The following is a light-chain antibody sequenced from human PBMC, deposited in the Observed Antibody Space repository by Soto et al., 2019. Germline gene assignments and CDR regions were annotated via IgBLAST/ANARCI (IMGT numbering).Light chain of an antibody. J-gene: IGLJ3*02. CDR1: SSDVGAYNY. CDR2: DVS. V-gene: IGLV2-14*01. Sequence: QSALTQPASVSGSPGQSIAISCTGTSSDVGAYNYVAWYQQHPGKGPKLMIFDVSDRPSGVSNRFSGSKSGNTASLTISGLQAEDEADYYCSSYTTGSTLVFGGGTKVTVL. CDR3: SSYTTGSTLV.